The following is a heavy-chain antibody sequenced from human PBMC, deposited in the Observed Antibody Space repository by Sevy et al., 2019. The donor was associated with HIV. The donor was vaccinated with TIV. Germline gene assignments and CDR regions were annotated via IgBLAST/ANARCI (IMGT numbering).Heavy chain of an antibody. D-gene: IGHD6-6*01. CDR2: ISHGGGTT. CDR1: GFTFNNYV. Sequence: GGSLRLSCAASGFTFNNYVMNWVRQAPGKGLEWVSVISHGGGTTYYADSVKGRFTISRDDSKDTVYLEMNSLRAEDMAVYYCARRYLPSALAALDHWGQGTLVTVSS. J-gene: IGHJ4*02. CDR3: ARRYLPSALAALDH. V-gene: IGHV3-23*01.